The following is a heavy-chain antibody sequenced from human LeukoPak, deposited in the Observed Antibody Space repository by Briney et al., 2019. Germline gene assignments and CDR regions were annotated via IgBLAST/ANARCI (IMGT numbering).Heavy chain of an antibody. J-gene: IGHJ4*02. CDR3: ARENWVFDY. CDR2: VYRSGST. Sequence: PSETLSLTCVVSGYSISSGYHWGWIRQPPGEGLEGIGSVYRSGSTYYNPSLRSRVTISVDTSKNQRSLKVRSGTAADTAVYYCARENWVFDYWGQGILVTVSS. D-gene: IGHD7-27*01. V-gene: IGHV4-38-2*02. CDR1: GYSISSGYH.